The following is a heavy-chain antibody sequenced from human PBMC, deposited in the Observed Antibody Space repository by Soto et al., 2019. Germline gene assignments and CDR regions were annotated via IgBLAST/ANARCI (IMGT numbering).Heavy chain of an antibody. CDR2: ISAYNGNT. V-gene: IGHV1-18*01. CDR3: ARVDIVVVVAAPRRYGMDV. CDR1: GGTFSSYA. Sequence: ASVKVSCKASGGTFSSYAISWVRQAPGQGLEWMGWISAYNGNTNYAQKLQGRVTMTTDTSTSTAYMELRSLRSDDTAVYYCARVDIVVVVAAPRRYGMDVWGQGTTVTVSS. D-gene: IGHD2-15*01. J-gene: IGHJ6*02.